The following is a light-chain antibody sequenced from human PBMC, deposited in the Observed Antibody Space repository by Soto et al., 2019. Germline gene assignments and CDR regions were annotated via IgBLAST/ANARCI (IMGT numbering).Light chain of an antibody. CDR2: DAS. CDR3: QQRSNWPRLT. J-gene: IGKJ4*01. CDR1: QSVSSY. V-gene: IGKV3-11*01. Sequence: EIVLTQSPATLSLSPGERATLSCRASQSVSSYLAWYQQKPGQAPRLLIYDASNRATGIPARFSGSGSGTDFTLTISSLEPEDCAVYYCQQRSNWPRLTFGLGTKVEIK.